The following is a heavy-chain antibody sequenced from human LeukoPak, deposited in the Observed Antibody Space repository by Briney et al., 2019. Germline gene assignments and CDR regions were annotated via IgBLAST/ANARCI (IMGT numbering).Heavy chain of an antibody. D-gene: IGHD3-10*01. CDR2: INHSGST. CDR1: GGSFSGYY. Sequence: SETLSLTCAVYGGSFSGYYWSWIRQPPGKGLEWIGEINHSGSTNYNPSLKSRVTISVDTSKNQFSLKLSSVTAADTAVYYCARAGSGSYGFPYYYYYYYMDVWGKGTTVTVSS. CDR3: ARAGSGSYGFPYYYYYYYMDV. V-gene: IGHV4-34*01. J-gene: IGHJ6*03.